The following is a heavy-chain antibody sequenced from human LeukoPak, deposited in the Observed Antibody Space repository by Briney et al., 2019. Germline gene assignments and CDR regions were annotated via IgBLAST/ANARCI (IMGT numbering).Heavy chain of an antibody. CDR2: IYTSGST. CDR1: GGSISSGSYY. Sequence: SETLSLTCTVSGGSISSGSYYWSWIRQPAGKGLEWIGRIYTSGSTNYNPSLKSRVTISVDTSKNQFSLKLSSVTAADTAVYYCARDSNSYGSFDYWGQGTLVTVSS. V-gene: IGHV4-61*02. D-gene: IGHD5-18*01. CDR3: ARDSNSYGSFDY. J-gene: IGHJ4*02.